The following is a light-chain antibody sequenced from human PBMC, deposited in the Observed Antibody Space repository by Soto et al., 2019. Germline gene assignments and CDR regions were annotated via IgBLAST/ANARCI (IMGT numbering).Light chain of an antibody. Sequence: EIVLTQSPGTLSVSPGERATLSCRTSPTISSNYLAWYQQKPGQAPSLLIYGTSSRATGIPDRFSGSGSGTDFTLTISRLEPEDSAIDYCQQYVSWTFGQGTKVEIK. CDR1: PTISSNY. CDR2: GTS. V-gene: IGKV3-20*01. CDR3: QQYVSWT. J-gene: IGKJ1*01.